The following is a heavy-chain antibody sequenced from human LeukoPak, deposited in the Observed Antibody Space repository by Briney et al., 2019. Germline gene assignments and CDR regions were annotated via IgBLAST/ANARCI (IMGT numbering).Heavy chain of an antibody. Sequence: SETLSLTCTVSGYSISSGYYWGWIRQPPGKGLERIGSIYHSGSTYYNPSLKSRVTISVDTSKNQFSLKLSSVPAADTAVYYCARVKGWPPGWFDPWGQGTLVTVSS. CDR1: GYSISSGYY. V-gene: IGHV4-38-2*02. D-gene: IGHD5-24*01. J-gene: IGHJ5*02. CDR2: IYHSGST. CDR3: ARVKGWPPGWFDP.